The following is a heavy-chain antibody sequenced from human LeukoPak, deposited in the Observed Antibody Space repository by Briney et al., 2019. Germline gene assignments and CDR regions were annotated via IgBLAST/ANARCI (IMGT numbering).Heavy chain of an antibody. CDR2: IESDGSKE. J-gene: IGHJ4*02. Sequence: GGSLRLSCAASGFSFASYDIHWVRQAPGKGLEWVTFIESDGSKEYYADSVKGRFTISSDNSKNTVYVQMKSLRPEDTAVYYCAKEGSGWYYLDYWGQGTVVTVSS. D-gene: IGHD6-19*01. CDR1: GFSFASYD. V-gene: IGHV3-30*02. CDR3: AKEGSGWYYLDY.